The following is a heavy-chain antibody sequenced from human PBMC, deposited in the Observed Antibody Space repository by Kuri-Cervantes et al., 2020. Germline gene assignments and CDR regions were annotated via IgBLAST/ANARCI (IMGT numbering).Heavy chain of an antibody. V-gene: IGHV1-18*01. J-gene: IGHJ4*02. Sequence: ASVKVSCKASGYSFTSYGISWVRQAPGQGLEWMGWISVYTGYTNYAQKFQGRVTMTTDTSTSTAYMELSSLRSEDTAVYYCAREGYGDYVLMPDRIKFFDYWGQGTLVTVSS. D-gene: IGHD4-17*01. CDR1: GYSFTSYG. CDR3: AREGYGDYVLMPDRIKFFDY. CDR2: ISVYTGYT.